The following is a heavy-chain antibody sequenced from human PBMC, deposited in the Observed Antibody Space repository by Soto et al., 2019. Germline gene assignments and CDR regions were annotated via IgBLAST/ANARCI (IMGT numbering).Heavy chain of an antibody. CDR1: GGAFSGYY. Sequence: QVQLQQWGAGLLKPSETLSSTGAFYGGAFSGYYWAWIRRPPGKGRECIGELNHRGRTNYNPSLKSRVTISVDTSKNQFSLKLSSVTAADTAVYYCARGPLDYWGQGTLVTVSS. CDR3: ARGPLDY. CDR2: LNHRGRT. J-gene: IGHJ4*02. V-gene: IGHV4-34*01.